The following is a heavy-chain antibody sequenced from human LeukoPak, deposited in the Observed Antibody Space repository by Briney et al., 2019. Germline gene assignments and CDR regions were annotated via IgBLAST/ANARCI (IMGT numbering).Heavy chain of an antibody. J-gene: IGHJ4*02. V-gene: IGHV3-48*03. CDR1: GFTFSSYE. CDR2: ISTSGNTR. CDR3: ARELSGTTSYYFDY. D-gene: IGHD1-7*01. Sequence: PGGALRLSCAASGFTFSSYEMNCVRQAPGKGLEGVSYISTSGNTRYYADSVKGRFTISRDNAKNSLYLQMNSLRVEDTAVYYCARELSGTTSYYFDYWGQGTLVTVSS.